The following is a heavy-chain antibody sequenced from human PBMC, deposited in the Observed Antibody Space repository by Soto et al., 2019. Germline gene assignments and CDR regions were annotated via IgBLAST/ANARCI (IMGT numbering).Heavy chain of an antibody. V-gene: IGHV3-74*01. CDR1: GFTFSNYW. CDR2: IKGDGSRI. CDR3: ARGLPGYYGEDV. D-gene: IGHD4-17*01. J-gene: IGHJ6*02. Sequence: EVQLVESGGGLVQPGGSLRLSCAASGFTFSNYWIHWVRQAPGKGLVWVSRIKGDGSRIDYADSVKGRFTISRDNAENTVYVQMNSLGDEDAAVYYCARGLPGYYGEDVWGQGTTVTVSS.